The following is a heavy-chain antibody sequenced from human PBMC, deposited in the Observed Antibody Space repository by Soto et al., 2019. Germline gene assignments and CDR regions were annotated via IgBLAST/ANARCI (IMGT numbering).Heavy chain of an antibody. V-gene: IGHV3-30*04. CDR2: ISYDGRNK. Sequence: QVQLVESGGGVVQPGRSLRLSCAASGFTCSSYAMHWVRQAPGKGLEWVAVISYDGRNKYYADSVKGRFTISRDNSKNTLYLQMKSLRAEDTGVYYCAGVTERIQLWFTPFDYWGQGTLLTVSS. CDR3: AGVTERIQLWFTPFDY. CDR1: GFTCSSYA. D-gene: IGHD5-18*01. J-gene: IGHJ4*02.